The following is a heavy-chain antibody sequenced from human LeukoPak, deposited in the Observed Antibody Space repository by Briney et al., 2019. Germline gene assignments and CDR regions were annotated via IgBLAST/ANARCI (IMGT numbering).Heavy chain of an antibody. CDR2: IRYDGSNK. D-gene: IGHD4-17*01. V-gene: IGHV3-30*02. J-gene: IGHJ4*02. Sequence: GGSLRLSCAASGFTFSSYGMHWVRQAPGKGLEWVAFIRYDGSNKYYADSVKGRFTISRDNSKNTLYLQMNSLRAEDTALYYCAKDFGSSYGDFLDYWGQGTLVTVSS. CDR3: AKDFGSSYGDFLDY. CDR1: GFTFSSYG.